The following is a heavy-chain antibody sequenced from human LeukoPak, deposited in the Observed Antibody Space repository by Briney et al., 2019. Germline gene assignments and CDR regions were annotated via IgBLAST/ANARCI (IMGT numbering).Heavy chain of an antibody. V-gene: IGHV4-59*01. J-gene: IGHJ4*02. D-gene: IGHD2-15*01. CDR3: ARGPQVGYCSGGSCYFFDY. CDR2: IYSSGST. Sequence: SETLSLTCTASGCSITGYHWSWIRQPPGKGLEWIGYIYSSGSTEYKPSLKSRVTISIDTSNKQFSLNLSSVTAADTAVYYCARGPQVGYCSGGSCYFFDYWGQGSLVTVSS. CDR1: GCSITGYH.